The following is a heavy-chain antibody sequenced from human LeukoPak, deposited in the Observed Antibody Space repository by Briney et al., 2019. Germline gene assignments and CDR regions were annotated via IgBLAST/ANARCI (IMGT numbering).Heavy chain of an antibody. CDR1: GYSISSSYY. V-gene: IGHV4-38-2*02. J-gene: IGHJ4*02. D-gene: IGHD4-17*01. CDR3: AREDYGNSFDY. CDR2: IYHSGST. Sequence: SETLSLTCTVSGYSISSSYYWGWIRQPPGKGLEWIGSIYHSGSTHFNPSLKSRVTISVDTSKNQFSLKLSSVTAADTAVYYCAREDYGNSFDYWGQGTLVTVSS.